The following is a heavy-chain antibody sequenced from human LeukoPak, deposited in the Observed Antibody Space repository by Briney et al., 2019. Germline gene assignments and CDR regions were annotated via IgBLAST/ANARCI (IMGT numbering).Heavy chain of an antibody. V-gene: IGHV3-23*01. CDR1: GFTFSSYA. J-gene: IGHJ4*02. CDR3: AKTSDYDFWSGPFDY. CDR2: ISGSGGST. Sequence: GGSLRLSCAASGFTFSSYAMSWVRQAPGKGLEWGSAISGSGGSTYYADSVKGRFTISRDNSKNTLYLQMNSLRAEDTAVYYCAKTSDYDFWSGPFDYWGQGTLVTVSS. D-gene: IGHD3-3*01.